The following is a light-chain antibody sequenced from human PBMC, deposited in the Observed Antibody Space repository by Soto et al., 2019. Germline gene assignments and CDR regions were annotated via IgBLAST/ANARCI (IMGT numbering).Light chain of an antibody. CDR1: QSVDSSF. CDR2: GAS. Sequence: EIVLTQSPGSLSLSPGERATLSCRASQSVDSSFFAWYQQKPGQAPRLLIYGASNRAIGIPDRFSGSGSGTDFTLIISTLEPEYFAVYYCQQYVISVTFGQGTKAEIK. V-gene: IGKV3-20*01. J-gene: IGKJ1*01. CDR3: QQYVISVT.